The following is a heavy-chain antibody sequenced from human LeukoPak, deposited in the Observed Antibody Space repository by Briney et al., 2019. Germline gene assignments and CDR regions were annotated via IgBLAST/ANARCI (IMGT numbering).Heavy chain of an antibody. CDR1: GFTFSGYW. V-gene: IGHV3-23*01. D-gene: IGHD3-10*01. CDR2: ISGSGGST. Sequence: GGSLRLSCAASGFTFSGYWMSWVRQAPGKGLEWVSAISGSGGSTYYADSVKGRFTISRDNAKNSLYLQMNSLRAEDTALYYCAKGHMVRAFDYWGQGTLVTVSS. J-gene: IGHJ4*02. CDR3: AKGHMVRAFDY.